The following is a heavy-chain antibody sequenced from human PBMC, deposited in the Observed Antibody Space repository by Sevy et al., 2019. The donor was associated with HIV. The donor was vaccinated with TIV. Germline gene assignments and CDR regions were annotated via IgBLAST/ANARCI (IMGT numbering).Heavy chain of an antibody. J-gene: IGHJ4*02. CDR3: AKRGNWGGDY. D-gene: IGHD7-27*01. CDR2: ISGSGGST. CDR1: GFTFSSYA. V-gene: IGHV3-23*01. Sequence: GGSLRLSCAASGFTFSSYAMSWVRQAPGKGLEWVSAISGSGGSTYYADSVKGRFTISRDNSKNTLYLQMNSLRAEETALYYCAKRGNWGGDYWGQGTLVTVSS.